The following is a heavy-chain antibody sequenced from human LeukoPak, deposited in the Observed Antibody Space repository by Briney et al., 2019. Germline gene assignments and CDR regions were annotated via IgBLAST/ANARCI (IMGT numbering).Heavy chain of an antibody. V-gene: IGHV4-38-2*02. CDR1: GYSISSGYY. CDR3: ARDRDTAMPTTSDY. D-gene: IGHD5-18*01. J-gene: IGHJ4*02. CDR2: IYHSGST. Sequence: PSETLSLTCTVSGYSISSGYYWGWIRQPPGKGLEWIGSIYHSGSTYYNPSLKSRVTISVDTSKNQFSLKLSSVTAADTAVYYCARDRDTAMPTTSDYWGQGTLVTVSS.